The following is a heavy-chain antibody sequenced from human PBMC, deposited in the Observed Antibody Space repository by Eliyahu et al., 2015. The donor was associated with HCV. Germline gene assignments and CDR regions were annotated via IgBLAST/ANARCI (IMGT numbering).Heavy chain of an antibody. CDR1: GGSITXXY. Sequence: QVQLQESGPGLVKPSETLSLTCTVSGGSITXXYWSWIGQPPGKGLEWIGYIPYRGSTNYNPSLKSRVTISVDTSKNQFSLNLTSVTAADTAVYYCASGGGGIAVAGTGGWFDPWGQGTLVTVSS. V-gene: IGHV4-59*01. D-gene: IGHD6-19*01. CDR2: IPYRGST. CDR3: ASGGGGIAVAGTGGWFDP. J-gene: IGHJ5*02.